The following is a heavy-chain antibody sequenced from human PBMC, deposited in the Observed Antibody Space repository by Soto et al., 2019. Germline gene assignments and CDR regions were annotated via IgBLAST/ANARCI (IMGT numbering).Heavy chain of an antibody. Sequence: GGSLRLSCAASGFTFSSYSMNWVRQAPGKGLEWVSSISSSSSYIYYADSVKGRFTISRDNAKNSLYLQMNSLRAEDTAVYYCARYRYGDFTLYYHGMDFWGQGTSVTGSS. D-gene: IGHD4-17*01. CDR1: GFTFSSYS. J-gene: IGHJ6*02. CDR2: ISSSSSYI. V-gene: IGHV3-21*01. CDR3: ARYRYGDFTLYYHGMDF.